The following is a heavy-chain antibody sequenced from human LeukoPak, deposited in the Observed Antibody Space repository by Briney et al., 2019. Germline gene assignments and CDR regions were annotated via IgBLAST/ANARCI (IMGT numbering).Heavy chain of an antibody. CDR2: IYSSDAT. Sequence: PGGSLRLSCAASGFTLTRNHMNWVRQVPGKGLEWVSIIYSSDATYYADSVKGRFTVSRDKAKNTLYLQMNSLRADDTAVYNCARETPGSRVFDSWGQGTLVTVSS. CDR1: GFTLTRNH. V-gene: IGHV3-66*01. J-gene: IGHJ4*02. CDR3: ARETPGSRVFDS. D-gene: IGHD1-14*01.